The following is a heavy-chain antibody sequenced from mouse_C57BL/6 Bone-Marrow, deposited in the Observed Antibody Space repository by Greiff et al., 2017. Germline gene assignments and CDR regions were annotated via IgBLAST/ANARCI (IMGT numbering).Heavy chain of an antibody. D-gene: IGHD1-2*01. Sequence: VQLQQSGAELVIPGASVKLSCKASGYTFTSYWMHWVKQRPGQGLEWIGYINPSSGYTKYNQKFKDKTTLTADKSSSTAYMQLSSLTYEDAAVYDCESGGLRLGYWGQGTTLTVSS. V-gene: IGHV1-7*01. CDR2: INPSSGYT. CDR1: GYTFTSYW. J-gene: IGHJ2*01. CDR3: ESGGLRLGY.